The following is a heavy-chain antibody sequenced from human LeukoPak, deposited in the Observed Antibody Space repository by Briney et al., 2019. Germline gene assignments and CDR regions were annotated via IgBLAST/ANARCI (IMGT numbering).Heavy chain of an antibody. D-gene: IGHD6-13*01. V-gene: IGHV4-59*01. CDR3: ARERGSSWKTNNHWSDP. CDR2: TYYIGST. CDR1: GGSISSYY. J-gene: IGHJ5*02. Sequence: SETLSLTCTVSGGSISSYYWGWIRHPPGKGREWIGYTYYIGSTNYNPSLKDRVPLSVDTSKKQFSLKLSSVTAADTAVYYCARERGSSWKTNNHWSDPWGQGTLVTVSS.